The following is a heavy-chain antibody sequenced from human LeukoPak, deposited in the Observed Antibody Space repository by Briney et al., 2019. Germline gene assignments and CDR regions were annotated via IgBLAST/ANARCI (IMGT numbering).Heavy chain of an antibody. J-gene: IGHJ4*02. Sequence: GGSLRLSCTASGFTFSSYAMSWVRQAPGKGLEWVSGISGSGVSTYYADSVKGRFTISRDNSKNTLYLQMNSLRAEDTAVYFCAKRGGQSSGYYYALNYWGQGTLVTVSS. V-gene: IGHV3-23*01. CDR2: ISGSGVST. CDR3: AKRGGQSSGYYYALNY. CDR1: GFTFSSYA. D-gene: IGHD3-22*01.